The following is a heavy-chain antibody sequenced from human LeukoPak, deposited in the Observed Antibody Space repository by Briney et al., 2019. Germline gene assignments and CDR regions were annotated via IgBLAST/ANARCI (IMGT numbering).Heavy chain of an antibody. CDR2: ISGSGDST. V-gene: IGHV3-23*01. J-gene: IGHJ4*02. CDR1: GLTFSNYA. CDR3: AKENYYDNSLSG. Sequence: PGGSLRLSCAVSGLTFSNYAMTWVRQAPGKGLEWVSAISGSGDSTYYADSVKGRFTISRDNSKNTLYLQMNSLRAEDTAVYYCAKENYYDNSLSGWGQGTLVTVSS. D-gene: IGHD3-22*01.